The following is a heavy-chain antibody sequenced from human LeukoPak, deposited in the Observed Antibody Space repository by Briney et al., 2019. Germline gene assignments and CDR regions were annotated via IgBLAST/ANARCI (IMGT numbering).Heavy chain of an antibody. J-gene: IGHJ5*02. CDR3: ARDKGAPLLLNWFDP. V-gene: IGHV4-4*07. CDR2: IYTSGST. CDR1: GGSISSYY. Sequence: SETLSLTCTVSGGSISSYYWSWIRQPAGKGLEWIGRIYTSGSTNYNPSLKSRVTMSVDTSKNQFSLKLSSVAAADTAVYYCARDKGAPLLLNWFDPWGQGTLVTVSS. D-gene: IGHD3-10*01.